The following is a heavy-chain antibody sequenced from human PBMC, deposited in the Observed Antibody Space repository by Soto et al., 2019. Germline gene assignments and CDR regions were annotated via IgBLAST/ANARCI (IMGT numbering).Heavy chain of an antibody. D-gene: IGHD2-2*01. CDR3: ATGWLYCSSTSCPLDDY. J-gene: IGHJ4*02. V-gene: IGHV1-69*06. CDR1: GGTFSSYA. CDR2: IIPIFGTA. Sequence: QVQLVQSGAEVKKPGSSVKVSCKASGGTFSSYAISWVRQAPGQGLEWMGGIIPIFGTANYAKKFQGRVTITADKSTSTAYMELSSLISEDTAVYYCATGWLYCSSTSCPLDDYWGQGTLVTVSS.